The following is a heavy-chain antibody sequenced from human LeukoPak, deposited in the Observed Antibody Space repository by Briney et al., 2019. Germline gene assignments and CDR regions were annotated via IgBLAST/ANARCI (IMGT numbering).Heavy chain of an antibody. J-gene: IGHJ4*02. D-gene: IGHD2-21*01. V-gene: IGHV3-15*01. CDR1: GFTFSNAW. CDR2: IKSKTDGGTT. CDR3: TYLFARGDY. Sequence: GGSLRLSSAASGFTFSNAWMSWVRQAPGKGLEWIGRIKSKTDGGTTDYAAPVKGRFTISRDDSKNTLYLRMNSLKTEDTAVYYCTYLFARGDYWGQGTLVTVSS.